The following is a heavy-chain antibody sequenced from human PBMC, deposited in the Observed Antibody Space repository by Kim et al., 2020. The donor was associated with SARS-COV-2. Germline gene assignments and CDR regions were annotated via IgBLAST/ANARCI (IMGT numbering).Heavy chain of an antibody. CDR3: ARDPFYYGSG. V-gene: IGHV4-4*07. J-gene: IGHJ4*02. Sequence: TNYTPSLKSRVTMSVDTSKNQFSLKLSFVTAADTAVYYCARDPFYYGSGWGQGTLVTVSS. D-gene: IGHD3-10*01. CDR2: T.